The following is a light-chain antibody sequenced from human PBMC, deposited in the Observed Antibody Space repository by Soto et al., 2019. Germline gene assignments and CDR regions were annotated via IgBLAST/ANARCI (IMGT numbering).Light chain of an antibody. CDR2: AAS. Sequence: IPLAQSPSSLSASVGDRVTMTCRASQAISSYLAWYQQKPGKAPQLLIYAASSLESGVPSRFSGSGSGTDFTLTISSLQPEDFATYYCQQVNSYPYSFGQGTKLEI. V-gene: IGKV1-9*01. CDR3: QQVNSYPYS. CDR1: QAISSY. J-gene: IGKJ2*03.